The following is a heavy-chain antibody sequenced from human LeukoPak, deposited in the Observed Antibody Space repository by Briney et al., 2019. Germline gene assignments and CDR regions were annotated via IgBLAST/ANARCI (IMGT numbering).Heavy chain of an antibody. J-gene: IGHJ2*01. V-gene: IGHV4-39*07. Sequence: SETLSLTCTVSGASISSSAYYWGWIRQPPGKGLEWIGSIDYSGSTYYNPSLKSRVTMSVDTSKNQFSLKLSSVTAADTAVYYCARVSSSWYQDWFFDLWGRGTLVTVSS. CDR3: ARVSSSWYQDWFFDL. CDR1: GASISSSAYY. D-gene: IGHD6-13*01. CDR2: IDYSGST.